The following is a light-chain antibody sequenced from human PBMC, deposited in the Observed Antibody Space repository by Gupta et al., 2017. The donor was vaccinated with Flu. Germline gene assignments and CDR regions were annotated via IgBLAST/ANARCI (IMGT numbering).Light chain of an antibody. CDR1: QSINSN. Sequence: EIVLTQSPVTLSVSPGGRATFSCRASQSINSNLVWHQQRPGQPPRLLIYGASTRATDVPARFSGSGSGTEFTLTISSLQSEDFAVYHCQQYDKWPPTFGGGTKVEIK. J-gene: IGKJ4*01. CDR3: QQYDKWPPT. V-gene: IGKV3-15*01. CDR2: GAS.